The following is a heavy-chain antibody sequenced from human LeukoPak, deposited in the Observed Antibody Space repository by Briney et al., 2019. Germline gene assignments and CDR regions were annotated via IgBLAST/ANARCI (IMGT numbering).Heavy chain of an antibody. D-gene: IGHD6-19*01. CDR3: ARGAGWYGI. V-gene: IGHV4-59*01. Sequence: SETLSLTCTVSGGSTSSDYWSWIRQPPGKGLEWIEYIYYSGSTKYNPSLKSRVTISLDTSKNQLSLKLNSVTAADTAVYYCARGAGWYGIWGQGTLVTVSS. J-gene: IGHJ4*02. CDR2: IYYSGST. CDR1: GGSTSSDY.